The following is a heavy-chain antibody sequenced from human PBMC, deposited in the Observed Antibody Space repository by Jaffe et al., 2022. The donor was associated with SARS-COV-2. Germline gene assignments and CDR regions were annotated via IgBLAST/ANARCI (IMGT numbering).Heavy chain of an antibody. V-gene: IGHV3-23*01. J-gene: IGHJ4*02. D-gene: IGHD2-21*01. CDR3: ARAAPYYLDN. CDR1: GFTFSDYA. Sequence: EVQLLESGGGLVQPGGSLRLSCAASGFTFSDYALGWVRQAPGKGPECVSSISGDGRSTLYADSVKGRFSFSRDNSRNTLYLQMNSLRAEDTAVYYCARAAPYYLDNWGQGTLVTVSS. CDR2: ISGDGRST.